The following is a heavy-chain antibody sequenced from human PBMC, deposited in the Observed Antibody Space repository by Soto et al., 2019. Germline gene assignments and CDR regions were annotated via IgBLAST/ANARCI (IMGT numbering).Heavy chain of an antibody. J-gene: IGHJ6*03. V-gene: IGHV4-34*01. D-gene: IGHD3-10*01. CDR2: INESGSP. CDR3: RGGRHYGSLSYSIRSGFQYYFYIDV. CDR1: GASLSGYY. Sequence: QVQLQQWGAGLLKPSETLSLTCAVYGASLSGYYWTWIRQSPGKGLEWIAEINESGSPNYSPSLKSRVPISIFTSKNQFPLTLSSVTAADTAVYYCRGGRHYGSLSYSIRSGFQYYFYIDVWGKGTTVTFSS.